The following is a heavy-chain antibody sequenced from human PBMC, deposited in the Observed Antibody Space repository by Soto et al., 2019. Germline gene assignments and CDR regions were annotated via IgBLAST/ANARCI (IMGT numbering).Heavy chain of an antibody. D-gene: IGHD1-1*01. CDR2: TSYDGNNE. V-gene: IGHV3-30*18. CDR1: VFTCSNYA. CDR3: AKDKGVFNWATSYFDY. J-gene: IGHJ4*02. Sequence: GGSLRLSCSASVFTCSNYAMHWFRQAPGKGLEWVALTSYDGNNEYYTDSVKGRFTISRDNSKNTLFLQMNSPRPEDTAVYYCAKDKGVFNWATSYFDYWGQGALVTVSS.